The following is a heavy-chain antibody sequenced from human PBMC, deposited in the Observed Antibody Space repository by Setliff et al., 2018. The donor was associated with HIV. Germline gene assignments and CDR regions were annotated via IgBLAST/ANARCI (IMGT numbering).Heavy chain of an antibody. J-gene: IGHJ4*02. CDR3: ARVAYYYDSSGYPCDY. CDR1: GYTFTSYA. Sequence: ASVKVSCKASGYTFTSYAMHWVRQAPGQRLEWMGWINAGNGNTKYSQKFQGRVTITRDTSASTAYMELSSLRSEDMAVYYCARVAYYYDSSGYPCDYWGQGTLVTVSS. D-gene: IGHD3-22*01. CDR2: INAGNGNT. V-gene: IGHV1-3*01.